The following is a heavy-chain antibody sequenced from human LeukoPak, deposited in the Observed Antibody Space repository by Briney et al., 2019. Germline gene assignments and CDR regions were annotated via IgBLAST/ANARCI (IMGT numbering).Heavy chain of an antibody. CDR3: EPNYDYVWGSYRPGDY. V-gene: IGHV3-21*01. Sequence: GGSLRLSCAASGFTFSSYSMNWVRQAPGKGLEWVSSISSSSSYIYYADSVKGRFTISRDNAKNSLYLQMNSLRAEDTAVYYCEPNYDYVWGSYRPGDYWGQGTLVTVSS. J-gene: IGHJ4*02. CDR2: ISSSSSYI. D-gene: IGHD3-16*02. CDR1: GFTFSSYS.